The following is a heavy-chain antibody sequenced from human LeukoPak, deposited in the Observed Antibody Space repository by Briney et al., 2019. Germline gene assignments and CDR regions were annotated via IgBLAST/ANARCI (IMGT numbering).Heavy chain of an antibody. Sequence: GGSLTLSCAASGFTFSSYAMSWVRQAPGKGLEWVSGINGGGGSTYYADSVKGRFTISRDNSKNTLYLQMSSLRAEDTAVYYCAKVSGYTSGWYVDFDCWGQGSLVTVSS. CDR1: GFTFSSYA. CDR3: AKVSGYTSGWYVDFDC. CDR2: INGGGGST. V-gene: IGHV3-23*01. J-gene: IGHJ4*02. D-gene: IGHD6-19*01.